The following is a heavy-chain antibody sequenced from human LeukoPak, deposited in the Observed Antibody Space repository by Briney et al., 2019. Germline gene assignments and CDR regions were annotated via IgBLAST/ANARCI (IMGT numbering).Heavy chain of an antibody. J-gene: IGHJ4*02. V-gene: IGHV1-8*03. D-gene: IGHD3-3*01. CDR2: MNPNSGNT. CDR1: GYTFTSYD. Sequence: ASVKVSCKASGYTFTSYDINWVRQATGQGLEWMGWMNPNSGNTGYAQKFQGRVTITRNTSISTAYMELSRLRSDDTAVYYCATKYYDFWSGYSTLDYWGQGTLVTVSS. CDR3: ATKYYDFWSGYSTLDY.